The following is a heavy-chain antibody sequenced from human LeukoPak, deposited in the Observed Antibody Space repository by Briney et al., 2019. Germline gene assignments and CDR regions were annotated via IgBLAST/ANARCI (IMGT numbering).Heavy chain of an antibody. J-gene: IGHJ6*03. CDR3: ASTGPHYYYYMDV. Sequence: GSSVTVSCKGSGCTFSSYAISWVRQAPGQGLEWMGGMIPIFGTANYEQKFQGRVTITTDESTSTAYMELSSLRSEDTAVYYCASTGPHYYYYMDVWGKGTTVTVSS. CDR2: MIPIFGTA. D-gene: IGHD1-1*01. CDR1: GCTFSSYA. V-gene: IGHV1-69*05.